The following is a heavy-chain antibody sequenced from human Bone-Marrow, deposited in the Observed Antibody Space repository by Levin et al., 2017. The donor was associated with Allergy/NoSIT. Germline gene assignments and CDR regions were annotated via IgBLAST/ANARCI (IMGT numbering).Heavy chain of an antibody. D-gene: IGHD3-22*01. Sequence: GGSLRLSCAASGLSFSNYDMNWVRQAPGKGLEWVSSISGGSSRIYYADSVKGRFTISRDNAKNSLYLQMNSLRVEDTAVYYCASWAMCCYDGSDFDYFYYGMDVWGQGTTVTVSS. V-gene: IGHV3-21*06. J-gene: IGHJ6*02. CDR2: ISGGSSRI. CDR1: GLSFSNYD. CDR3: ASWAMCCYDGSDFDYFYYGMDV.